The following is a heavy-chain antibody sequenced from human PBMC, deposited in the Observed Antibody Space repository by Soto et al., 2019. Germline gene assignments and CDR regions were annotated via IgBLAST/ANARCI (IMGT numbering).Heavy chain of an antibody. CDR3: AKPHIATHYSYGMDV. V-gene: IGHV3-30*18. CDR2: ISYDGSKK. J-gene: IGHJ6*02. Sequence: QVQVVESGGGVVQPGRSLRLSCAASGFTFSSYGMHWVRQAPGKGLEWVAVISYDGSKKYYADSVKARFTISRDNSKNTLYLQLNSLRPEDTAVFYCAKPHIATHYSYGMDVWGQGTTVTVSS. CDR1: GFTFSSYG. D-gene: IGHD6-6*01.